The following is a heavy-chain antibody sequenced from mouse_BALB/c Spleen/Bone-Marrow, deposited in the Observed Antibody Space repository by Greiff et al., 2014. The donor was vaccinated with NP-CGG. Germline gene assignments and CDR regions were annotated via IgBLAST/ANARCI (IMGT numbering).Heavy chain of an antibody. CDR2: ISGGGST. V-gene: IGHV5-6-5*01. CDR1: GFTFSSYG. J-gene: IGHJ2*01. D-gene: IGHD2-3*01. Sequence: DVKVVESGGGLVKPGGSLKLSCAASGFTFSSYGMSWVRQTPEKRREWVASISGGGSTYYPDNVRGRFTISRDNARNILYLQMSGLRSEDTAMYYCARKGWLLFDYWGQGTTLTVSS. CDR3: ARKGWLLFDY.